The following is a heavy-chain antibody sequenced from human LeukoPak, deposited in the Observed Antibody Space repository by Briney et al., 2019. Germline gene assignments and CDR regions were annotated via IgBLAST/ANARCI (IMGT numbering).Heavy chain of an antibody. CDR3: AKVRSIVGAFDY. D-gene: IGHD1-26*01. J-gene: IGHJ4*02. Sequence: PGGSLRLSCAASGFTFSSFGLSWVRQAPGKGLEWVSGISASGGSTYCADSVKGRFAISRDSSKNTLYLQMKRLRAEDTAVYYCAKVRSIVGAFDYWGQGALVTVSS. V-gene: IGHV3-23*01. CDR1: GFTFSSFG. CDR2: ISASGGST.